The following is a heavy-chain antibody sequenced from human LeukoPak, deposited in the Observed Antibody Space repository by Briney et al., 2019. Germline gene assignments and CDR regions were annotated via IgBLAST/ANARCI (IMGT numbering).Heavy chain of an antibody. Sequence: PGRSLRLSCAASGFTFSSYAMSWVRQAPENGLEWVSSISGSGGSTYYADSVKGRFTISRDNSKNTLYLQMNSLRAEDTAVYYCAHISSSWPDYWGQGTLVTVSS. CDR1: GFTFSSYA. J-gene: IGHJ4*02. V-gene: IGHV3-23*01. D-gene: IGHD6-13*01. CDR3: AHISSSWPDY. CDR2: ISGSGGST.